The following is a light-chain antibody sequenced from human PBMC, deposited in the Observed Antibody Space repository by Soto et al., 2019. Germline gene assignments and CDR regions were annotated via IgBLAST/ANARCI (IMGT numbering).Light chain of an antibody. CDR3: QQYYDAPRT. J-gene: IGKJ1*01. CDR2: WAS. V-gene: IGKV4-1*01. CDR1: QTGFFSTNNKNY. Sequence: EIVITQSPYSLSVCLGERATIKCESSQTGFFSTNNKNYLAWYQQRPGQPPKLLISWASIRESGVPDRFSGSGSGTHFTLTIDSLQAEDVAIYYCQQYYDAPRTFGQGTKVDI.